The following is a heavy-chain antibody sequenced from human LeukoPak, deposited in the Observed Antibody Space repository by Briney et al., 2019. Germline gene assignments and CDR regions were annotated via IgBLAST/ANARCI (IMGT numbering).Heavy chain of an antibody. Sequence: PSETLSLTCAVYGGSFSGYYWSWIRQPPGKGLEWIGEINHSGSTNYNPSLKSRVTISVDTSKNQFSLKLSSVTAADTAVYYCFGSWYDLSYRGQGTLVTVSS. CDR1: GGSFSGYY. CDR2: INHSGST. J-gene: IGHJ4*02. D-gene: IGHD2-15*01. CDR3: FGSWYDLSY. V-gene: IGHV4-34*01.